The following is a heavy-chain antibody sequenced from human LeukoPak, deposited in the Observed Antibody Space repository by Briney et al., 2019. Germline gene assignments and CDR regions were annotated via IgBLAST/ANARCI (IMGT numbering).Heavy chain of an antibody. Sequence: ASVKVSCKASGYTFTGYYMHWVRQAPGQGLEWMGWINPNSGGTNYAQKFQGRVTVTRDTSISTAYMELSRLRSDDTAVYYCARDLFEYYDILTGYEVWGQGTLVTVSS. J-gene: IGHJ4*02. D-gene: IGHD3-9*01. CDR2: INPNSGGT. CDR3: ARDLFEYYDILTGYEV. CDR1: GYTFTGYY. V-gene: IGHV1-2*02.